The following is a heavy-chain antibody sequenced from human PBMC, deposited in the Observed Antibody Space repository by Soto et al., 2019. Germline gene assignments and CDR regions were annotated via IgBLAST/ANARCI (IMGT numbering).Heavy chain of an antibody. D-gene: IGHD6-19*01. J-gene: IGHJ4*02. CDR1: GFTFSSYA. V-gene: IGHV3-23*01. CDR2: ISGSGGST. CDR3: AKERSSGWSFDY. Sequence: GGSLRLSCAASGFTFSSYAMNWIRQAPGKGLEWVSAISGSGGSTYYADSVKGRFTISRDNSKNTLYLQMNSLRAEDTAVFYCAKERSSGWSFDYWGPGTLVTVSS.